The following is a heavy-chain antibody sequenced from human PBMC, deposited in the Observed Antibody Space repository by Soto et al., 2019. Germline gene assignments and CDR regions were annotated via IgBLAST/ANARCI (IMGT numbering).Heavy chain of an antibody. V-gene: IGHV1-69*13. CDR3: ARGEFRMDAFDI. Sequence: ASVKVSCKASGGTFSSYAISWVRHAPGQGLEWMGGIIPIFGTANYAQKFQGRVTITADESTSTAYMELSSLRSEDTAVYYCARGEFRMDAFDIWGQGTMVTVSS. CDR1: GGTFSSYA. CDR2: IIPIFGTA. D-gene: IGHD2-15*01. J-gene: IGHJ3*02.